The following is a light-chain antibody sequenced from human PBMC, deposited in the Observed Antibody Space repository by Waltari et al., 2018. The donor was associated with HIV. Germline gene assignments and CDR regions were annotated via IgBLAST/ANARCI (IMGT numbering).Light chain of an antibody. V-gene: IGLV1-51*01. CDR1: HSNIGTTY. J-gene: IGLJ2*01. CDR2: DND. Sequence: QSLLTQPPSVSAAPGQIVTISCSGTHSNIGTTYISWYQHLPGTAPKLIIYDNDKRPSGIPDRFSGSKSGTSATLGVSGLQTGDEADYFCGTWDTTLSAVVFGGGTKLTVL. CDR3: GTWDTTLSAVV.